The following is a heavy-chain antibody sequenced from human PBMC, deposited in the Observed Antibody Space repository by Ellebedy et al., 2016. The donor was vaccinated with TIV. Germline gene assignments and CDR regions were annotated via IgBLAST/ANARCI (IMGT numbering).Heavy chain of an antibody. Sequence: MPSETLSLTCTVSGGSISSGAYFWNWVRQHPGKGLEWIGYISYSGCTYYHPSLKSRITISVDTSGNQFSLHLSSVTAADTAVYYCAISGGKGVPAADSWFDPWGQGALVTVSS. D-gene: IGHD2-2*01. CDR1: GGSISSGAYF. V-gene: IGHV4-31*03. CDR3: AISGGKGVPAADSWFDP. CDR2: ISYSGCT. J-gene: IGHJ5*02.